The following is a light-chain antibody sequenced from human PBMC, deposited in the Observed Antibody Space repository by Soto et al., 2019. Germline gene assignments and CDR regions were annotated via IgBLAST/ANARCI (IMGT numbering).Light chain of an antibody. J-gene: IGLJ2*01. CDR3: QVWDSSSDHVV. V-gene: IGLV3-21*02. CDR2: DDS. CDR1: NIGSKS. Sequence: SYELTQPPSVSVAPGQTARITCGGNNIGSKSGHWYQQRPGQAPVVVVYDDSDRPSGIPERFSGSNSGNTATLTISRVEVGDEADYYCQVWDSSSDHVVFGGGTQLTVL.